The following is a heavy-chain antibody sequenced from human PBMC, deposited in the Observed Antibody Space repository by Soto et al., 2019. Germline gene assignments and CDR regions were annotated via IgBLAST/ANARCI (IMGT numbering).Heavy chain of an antibody. CDR2: IFWDDDK. V-gene: IGHV2-5*02. J-gene: IGHJ6*02. CDR3: THHGYYSYGMDV. CDR1: GFSLSTSGVG. Sequence: SGPTLVNPTQTLTLTCTFSGFSLSTSGVGVGWIRQPPGKALEWLALIFWDDDKRYSPSLKSRLSITKGTSKNQVALTMTNMDPVDAATYYCTHHGYYSYGMDVWGQGTTVTVSS.